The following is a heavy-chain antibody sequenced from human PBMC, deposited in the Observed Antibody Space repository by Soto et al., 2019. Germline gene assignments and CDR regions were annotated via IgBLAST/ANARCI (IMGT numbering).Heavy chain of an antibody. CDR2: ISASGDST. CDR1: GVGFSNYG. V-gene: IGHV3-23*01. Sequence: VHLLESGGGLVQPGGSLKLSCATSGVGFSNYGMSWVRQAPGKGLEWVSGISASGDSTYYADTVKGRFTISGDNSKRTLYLQMNSLRAEDTAIYYCATDQRGPDYWGQGTQVTVS. CDR3: ATDQRGPDY. J-gene: IGHJ4*02.